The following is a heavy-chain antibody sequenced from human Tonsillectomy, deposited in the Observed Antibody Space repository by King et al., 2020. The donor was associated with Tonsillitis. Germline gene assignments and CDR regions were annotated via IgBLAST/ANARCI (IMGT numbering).Heavy chain of an antibody. V-gene: IGHV4-38-2*01. Sequence: QLQESGPGLVKPSETLSLTCAVSGYSISSGYYWGWIRQPPGKGLEWLGSIYHSGSTYYNPSLKSRVTISVDTSKNQFSLKLSSVTAADTAVYYCASVPDYVFRAGDTPRWGQGTLVTVSS. J-gene: IGHJ4*02. CDR2: IYHSGST. CDR3: ASVPDYVFRAGDTPR. D-gene: IGHD3-10*02. CDR1: GYSISSGYY.